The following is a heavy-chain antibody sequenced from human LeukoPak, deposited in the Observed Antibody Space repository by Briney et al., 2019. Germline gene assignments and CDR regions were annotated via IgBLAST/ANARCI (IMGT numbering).Heavy chain of an antibody. CDR2: IDTTGTSI. D-gene: IGHD5-18*01. Sequence: GGSLRLSCGASGFTFGSHAMNWVRQAPGKGLEWVSYIDTTGTSIHYADSVKGRFTISRDNAYNSLSLQMNSLRAEDTAVYYCTREHSYIYGVQFFDLWGRGTLVIVSS. CDR3: TREHSYIYGVQFFDL. J-gene: IGHJ2*01. CDR1: GFTFGSHA. V-gene: IGHV3-48*01.